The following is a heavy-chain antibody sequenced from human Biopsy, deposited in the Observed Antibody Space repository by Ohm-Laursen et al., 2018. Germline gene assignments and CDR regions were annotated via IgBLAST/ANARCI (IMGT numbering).Heavy chain of an antibody. V-gene: IGHV1-46*01. CDR2: INPGGNST. J-gene: IGHJ4*02. CDR1: GYTFTSYD. CDR3: VLASFDY. Sequence: ASVKVFCKVSGYTFTSYDIKWVRQAPGQGLEWMGIINPGGNSTAYTQNFQGRVTMTWDTSTTTVYMELSSLRSEDTAVYYCVLASFDYWGQGTLVTVPS.